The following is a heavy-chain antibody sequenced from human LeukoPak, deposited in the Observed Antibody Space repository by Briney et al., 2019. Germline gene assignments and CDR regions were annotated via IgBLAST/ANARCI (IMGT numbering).Heavy chain of an antibody. Sequence: PGGSLRLSCAASVFTFSNYAMSWVRQAPGKGLEWVSVISGSGGSTYYADSVKGRFTISSDNSKNTLYLQMNSLRAEDTAVYYCSKGGYSSPFDYWGQGTLVTVSS. CDR2: ISGSGGST. D-gene: IGHD6-6*01. CDR3: SKGGYSSPFDY. CDR1: VFTFSNYA. J-gene: IGHJ4*02. V-gene: IGHV3-23*01.